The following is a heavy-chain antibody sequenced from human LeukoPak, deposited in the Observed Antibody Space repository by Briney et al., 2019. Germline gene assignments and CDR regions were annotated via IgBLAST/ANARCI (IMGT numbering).Heavy chain of an antibody. V-gene: IGHV3-9*01. CDR2: ISWNSGSI. J-gene: IGHJ4*02. Sequence: SLRLSCAASGFTFDDYAMHWVRQAPGKGLEWVSGISWNSGSIGYADSVKGRFTISRDNAKNSLYLQMNSLRAEDTAVYYCARGSGSSDYWGQGTQVTVSS. CDR1: GFTFDDYA. D-gene: IGHD1-26*01. CDR3: ARGSGSSDY.